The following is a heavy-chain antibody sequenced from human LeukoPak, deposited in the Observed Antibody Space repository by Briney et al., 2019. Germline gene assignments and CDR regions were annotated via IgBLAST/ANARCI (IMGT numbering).Heavy chain of an antibody. CDR1: GGSISSYY. Sequence: SETLSLTCTISGGSISSYYWSWIRQPPGKGLEWIGYIYYTGSTNHNPSLKSRVTISVDTSKNQFSLKLSSVTAADTAVYYWARVTAYYSSSPEYYFDYWGQGTLVTVSS. CDR3: ARVTAYYSSSPEYYFDY. CDR2: IYYTGST. V-gene: IGHV4-59*08. J-gene: IGHJ4*02. D-gene: IGHD6-6*01.